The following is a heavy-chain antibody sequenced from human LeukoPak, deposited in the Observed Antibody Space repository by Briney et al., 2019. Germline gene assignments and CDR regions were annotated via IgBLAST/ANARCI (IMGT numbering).Heavy chain of an antibody. V-gene: IGHV4-61*02. J-gene: IGHJ4*02. D-gene: IGHD2-15*01. Sequence: TLSLTCTVSGGSISSGSYYWSWIRQPAGKGLEWIGRIYTSGSTNYNPSLKSRVTISVDTSKNQFSLKLSSVTAADTAVYYCARSPGHSWWYYIFDYWGQGTLVTVSS. CDR1: GGSISSGSYY. CDR3: ARSPGHSWWYYIFDY. CDR2: IYTSGST.